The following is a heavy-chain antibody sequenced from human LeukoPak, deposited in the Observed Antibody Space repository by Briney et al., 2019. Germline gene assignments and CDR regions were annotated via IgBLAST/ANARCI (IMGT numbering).Heavy chain of an antibody. V-gene: IGHV4-34*13. Sequence: INPSRSTNYTPSLKSRVTISVDTSKNQFSLKLSSVTAADTAVYYCARGRGYSYVPFDIWGQGTMVTVSS. J-gene: IGHJ3*02. D-gene: IGHD5-18*01. CDR3: ARGRGYSYVPFDI. CDR2: INPSRST.